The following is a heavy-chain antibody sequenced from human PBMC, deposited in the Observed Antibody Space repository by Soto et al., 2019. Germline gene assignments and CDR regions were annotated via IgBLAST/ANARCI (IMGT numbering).Heavy chain of an antibody. V-gene: IGHV4-34*01. J-gene: IGHJ4*02. Sequence: SETLSLTCTVSGGSISSYYWSWIRQPPGKRLEWIGEISQSGSTNYNPSLKSRVSISVDTSKNQFSLNLTSVTAADTAVYYCARAPKVSGSSQTRPDFWGQGALVTVSS. CDR2: ISQSGST. CDR3: ARAPKVSGSSQTRPDF. CDR1: GGSISSYY. D-gene: IGHD6-6*01.